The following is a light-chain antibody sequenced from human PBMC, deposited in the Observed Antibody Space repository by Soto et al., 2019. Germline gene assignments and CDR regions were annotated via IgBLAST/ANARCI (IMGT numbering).Light chain of an antibody. J-gene: IGLJ1*01. CDR2: EVK. CDR1: TDDVGTTDS. Sequence: QSALTQPASVSGSPGQSITITCSGTTDDVGTTDSVSWYQHHPGEAPRLVIYEVKNRPSGVPGCFSVSKSVNTASLSISGLQPEDEADYYCRTYTTTGSSFFGSGTKLTVL. V-gene: IGLV2-14*01. CDR3: RTYTTTGSSF.